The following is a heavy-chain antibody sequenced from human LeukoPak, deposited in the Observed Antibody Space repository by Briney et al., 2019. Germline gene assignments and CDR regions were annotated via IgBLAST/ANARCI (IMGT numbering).Heavy chain of an antibody. J-gene: IGHJ3*02. Sequence: ASVKVSCKASGYTFTSYAMNWVRQAPGQGLEWMGWINTNTGNPTYAQGFTGRSVFSLDTSVSTAYLQISSLKAEDTAVYYCARDSVVTFPGNAFDIWGQGTMVTVSS. CDR2: INTNTGNP. CDR3: ARDSVVTFPGNAFDI. V-gene: IGHV7-4-1*02. D-gene: IGHD4-23*01. CDR1: GYTFTSYA.